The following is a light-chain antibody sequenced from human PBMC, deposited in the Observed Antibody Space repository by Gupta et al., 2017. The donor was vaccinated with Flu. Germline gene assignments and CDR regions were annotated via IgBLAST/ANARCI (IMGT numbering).Light chain of an antibody. V-gene: IGLV2-8*01. CDR1: SSDVGSNDY. CDR2: EVN. CDR3: SALAGSSVL. Sequence: GSSSDVGSNDYVSCYQQLPGNAPSLMIYEVNKRPSVSPDRFAGSKSGTTALLIVSGLQAEDEAYYYCSALAGSSVLFGGGTHLTVL. J-gene: IGLJ2*01.